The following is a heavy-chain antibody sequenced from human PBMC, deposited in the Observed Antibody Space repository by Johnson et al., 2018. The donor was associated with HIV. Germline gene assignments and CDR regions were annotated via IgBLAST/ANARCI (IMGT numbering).Heavy chain of an antibody. J-gene: IGHJ3*02. D-gene: IGHD5-24*01. CDR1: RFTFSNYW. Sequence: VQLVESGGGLVQPGGSLRLSCAASRFTFSNYWMSWVRQAPGKGLEWVANIKQDGSEKYYVDSVKGRFTISRDNAKNSLYLQMNSLRAEDTAVYYCARDHEMATIGDAFDIWGQGTMVTVSS. V-gene: IGHV3-7*01. CDR2: IKQDGSEK. CDR3: ARDHEMATIGDAFDI.